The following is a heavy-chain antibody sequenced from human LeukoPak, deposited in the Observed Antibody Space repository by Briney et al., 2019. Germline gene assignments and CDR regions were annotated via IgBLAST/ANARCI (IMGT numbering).Heavy chain of an antibody. V-gene: IGHV4-34*01. CDR3: AVNYGSETLRWFDP. CDR1: GGSFSGYY. Sequence: SETLSLTCAVYGGSFSGYYWSWIRQPPGKGLEWIGEINHSGSTNYNPSLKSRVTISVDTSKNQFSLKLSSVTAADTAVYYCAVNYGSETLRWFDPWGQGTLVTVSS. CDR2: INHSGST. D-gene: IGHD3-10*01. J-gene: IGHJ5*02.